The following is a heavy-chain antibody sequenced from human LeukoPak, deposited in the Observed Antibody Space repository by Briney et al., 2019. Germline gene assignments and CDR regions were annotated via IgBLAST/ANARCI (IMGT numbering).Heavy chain of an antibody. D-gene: IGHD5-12*01. CDR1: GFTFSIYN. Sequence: GGSLRLSCAASGFTFSIYNMNWVRQAPGRGREWVSYISSSSSTIYYADSVKGRFTISRDNAMNSLSLQMNGLRAEDSAVYYCASSYGYAYYFDNWGQGTLVTVSS. V-gene: IGHV3-48*01. J-gene: IGHJ4*02. CDR2: ISSSSSTI. CDR3: ASSYGYAYYFDN.